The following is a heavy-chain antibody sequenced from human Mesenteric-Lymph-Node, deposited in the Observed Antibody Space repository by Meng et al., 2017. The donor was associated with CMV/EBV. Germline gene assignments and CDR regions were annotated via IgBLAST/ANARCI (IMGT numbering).Heavy chain of an antibody. CDR1: GFTFTGYY. CDR2: MNPNSGVT. J-gene: IGHJ4*02. Sequence: ASVKVSCKASGFTFTGYYMYWVRQAPGQGLEWMGSMNPNSGVTNYAQKFRGRVTMTRDTSISTAYMELSSLRSDDTAVYYCARHYDPDYYYFDYWGQGTLVTVSS. CDR3: ARHYDPDYYYFDY. V-gene: IGHV1-2*02. D-gene: IGHD3-3*01.